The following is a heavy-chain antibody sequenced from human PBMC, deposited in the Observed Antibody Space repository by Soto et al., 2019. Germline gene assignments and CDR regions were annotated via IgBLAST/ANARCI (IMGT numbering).Heavy chain of an antibody. D-gene: IGHD3-22*01. V-gene: IGHV3-33*05. J-gene: IGHJ5*02. CDR2: ISFDGSNK. Sequence: SGFTFSSYGMHWVRQAPGKGLEWVALISFDGSNKYYVDSVKGRFTISRENAKNSLYLQMNSLRAGDTAVYYCARALYYYDSSGYYHNWFDPWGQGTLVTVSS. CDR3: ARALYYYDSSGYYHNWFDP. CDR1: GFTFSSYG.